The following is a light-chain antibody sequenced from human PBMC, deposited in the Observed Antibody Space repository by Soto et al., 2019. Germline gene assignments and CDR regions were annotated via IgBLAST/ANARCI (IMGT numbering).Light chain of an antibody. J-gene: IGKJ4*01. CDR2: AAS. CDR1: QSISNY. V-gene: IGKV1-39*01. CDR3: QQSYSTPQELT. Sequence: DIQMTQSPSSLSASVGDRVTITCRASQSISNYFNWYHQKPGKAPKLLIYAASSLQSGVPARFSGSRSGTDFTLTIISLQPEDFATYYCQQSYSTPQELTFGGGTKVEI.